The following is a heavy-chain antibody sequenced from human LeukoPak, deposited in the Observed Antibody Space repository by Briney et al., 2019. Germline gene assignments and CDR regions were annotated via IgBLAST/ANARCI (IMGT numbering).Heavy chain of an antibody. CDR1: GFTFSSYA. CDR3: ARVGDYYDSSGYYY. CDR2: ISGSGGST. D-gene: IGHD3-22*01. J-gene: IGHJ4*02. V-gene: IGHV3-23*01. Sequence: GGSLRLSCAASGFTFSSYAMSWVRQAPGKGLEWVSAISGSGGSTYYADSVKGRFTISRDNSKNTLYLQMNSLRAEDTAVYYCARVGDYYDSSGYYYWGQGTLVTVSS.